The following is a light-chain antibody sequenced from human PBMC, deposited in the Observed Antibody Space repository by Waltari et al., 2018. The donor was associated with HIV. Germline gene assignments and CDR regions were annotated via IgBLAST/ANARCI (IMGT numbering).Light chain of an antibody. CDR2: SNN. J-gene: IGLJ3*02. CDR1: RSNLGDNT. CDR3: ATWDDSLNGHL. Sequence: QPALTQQPSASGNPGQRVTIFCSGRRSNLGDNTVNWFQAVPGTAPKTHIFSNNQRPSGVPDRFAGSRSGTSASLAISGLQSEDEADYYCATWDDSLNGHLFGGGTKLTVL. V-gene: IGLV1-44*01.